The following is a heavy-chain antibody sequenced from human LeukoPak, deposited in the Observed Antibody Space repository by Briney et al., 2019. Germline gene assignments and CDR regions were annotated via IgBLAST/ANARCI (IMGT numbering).Heavy chain of an antibody. Sequence: GGSLRLSCAASGFTFSSYSMNWVRQAPGKGLEWVSSISSSSSYIYYADSVKGRFTISRDNAKNSLYLQMNSLRAEDTAVYYCARGPILYYFDYWGQGTLVTVSS. V-gene: IGHV3-21*01. D-gene: IGHD3-10*01. CDR3: ARGPILYYFDY. J-gene: IGHJ4*02. CDR2: ISSSSSYI. CDR1: GFTFSSYS.